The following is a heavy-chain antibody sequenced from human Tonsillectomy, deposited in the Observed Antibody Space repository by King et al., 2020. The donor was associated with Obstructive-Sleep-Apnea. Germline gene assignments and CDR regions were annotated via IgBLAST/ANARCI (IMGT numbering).Heavy chain of an antibody. CDR2: IYYSGNT. Sequence: VQLQESGPGLVKPSETLSLTCTVSGGSISSYYWSWIRQPPGKGLEWIGYIYYSGNTNYNPSLKSRVTIAGDTSKNQFSLKLRSVTAADTAVYYCDQTFMGAAAGQFDYWGQGTLVTVSS. V-gene: IGHV4-59*01. CDR3: DQTFMGAAAGQFDY. D-gene: IGHD6-13*01. CDR1: GGSISSYY. J-gene: IGHJ4*02.